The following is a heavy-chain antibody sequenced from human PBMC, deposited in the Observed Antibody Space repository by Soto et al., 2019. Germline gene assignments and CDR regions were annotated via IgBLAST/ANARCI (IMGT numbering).Heavy chain of an antibody. CDR2: INPSGGST. J-gene: IGHJ3*02. CDR3: ARGQRGGYCSSNSCSLADDDAFDI. CDR1: GYTFTSYY. V-gene: IGHV1-46*03. Sequence: QVQLVQSGAEVEKPGASVKVSCKASGYTFTSYYMHWVRQAPGQGLEWMGIINPSGGSTSYAQKLQGRVTMTRDTDTSTVYMELISLRSEDTAVYYCARGQRGGYCSSNSCSLADDDAFDIGGQGTMVTVSS. D-gene: IGHD2-2*01.